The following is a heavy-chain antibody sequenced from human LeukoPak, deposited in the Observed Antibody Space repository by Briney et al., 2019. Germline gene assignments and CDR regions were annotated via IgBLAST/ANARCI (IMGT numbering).Heavy chain of an antibody. CDR3: AVYGSGSYP. D-gene: IGHD3-10*01. J-gene: IGHJ5*02. CDR1: GYTFTSYY. CDR2: INPSGGST. Sequence: EASVKVSCKASGYTFTSYYIHWVRQAPGQGLEWMGVINPSGGSTTYPQKFQGRVSMTRDTSTSTVYMELSSLRSEDTAVYYCAVYGSGSYPWGQGTLVTVSS. V-gene: IGHV1-46*01.